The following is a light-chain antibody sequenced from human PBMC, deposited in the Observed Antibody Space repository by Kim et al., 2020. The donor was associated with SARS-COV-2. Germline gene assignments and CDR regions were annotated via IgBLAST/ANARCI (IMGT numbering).Light chain of an antibody. CDR1: QNVNSN. Sequence: EIVMTQSPATLSVSPGERATLSCRASQNVNSNLAWYQQKPGQPPRLLIYGASTRATGIPARFSGSGSGTEFTLTISSLQSEDFAVYHCQQYDNWPPATFGQGTKLEI. V-gene: IGKV3-15*01. J-gene: IGKJ2*01. CDR3: QQYDNWPPAT. CDR2: GAS.